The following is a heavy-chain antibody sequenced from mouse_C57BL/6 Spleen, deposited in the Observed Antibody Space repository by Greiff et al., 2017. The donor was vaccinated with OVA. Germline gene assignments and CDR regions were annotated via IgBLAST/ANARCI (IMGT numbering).Heavy chain of an antibody. CDR1: GYTFTSYW. CDR2: IDPSDSYT. J-gene: IGHJ1*03. CDR3: AVITTVVATDYFDV. Sequence: QVQLQQPGAELVKPGASVKLSCKASGYTFTSYWMQWVKQRPGQGLEWIGEIDPSDSYTNYNQKFKGKATLTVDTSSSTAYMQLSSLTSEDSAVYYCAVITTVVATDYFDVWGTGTTVTVSS. V-gene: IGHV1-50*01. D-gene: IGHD1-1*01.